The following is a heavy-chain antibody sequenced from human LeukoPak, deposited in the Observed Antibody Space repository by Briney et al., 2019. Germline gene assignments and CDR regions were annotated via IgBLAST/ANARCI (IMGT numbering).Heavy chain of an antibody. D-gene: IGHD1-7*01. CDR2: IYHSGST. CDR1: GGSISSGDYY. V-gene: IGHV4-30-4*01. CDR3: ARQRGIAGTTDWFDP. J-gene: IGHJ5*02. Sequence: SQTLSLTCTVSGGSISSGDYYWSWIRQPPGKGLEWIGYIYHSGSTYDNPSLKSRVTISVDTSKNQFALKLSSVTAADTAVYYCARQRGIAGTTDWFDPWGQGTRVTVSS.